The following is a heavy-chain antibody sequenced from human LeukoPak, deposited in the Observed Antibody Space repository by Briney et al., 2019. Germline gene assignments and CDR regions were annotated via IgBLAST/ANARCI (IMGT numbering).Heavy chain of an antibody. Sequence: SETLSLTCTVSGDSFTSTDDFWGWIRLPPGKGLEWIGSTNYSGKTYYNPSLKSRVIISVDTSKNQVSLRLSSVTAADTAVYYCARSSYSSGRYGGLDVWGQGTTVTVSS. D-gene: IGHD3-22*01. CDR2: TNYSGKT. V-gene: IGHV4-39*01. CDR3: ARSSYSSGRYGGLDV. CDR1: GDSFTSTDDF. J-gene: IGHJ6*02.